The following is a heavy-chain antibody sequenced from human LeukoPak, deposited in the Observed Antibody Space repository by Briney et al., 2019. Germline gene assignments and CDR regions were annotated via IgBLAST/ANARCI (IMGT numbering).Heavy chain of an antibody. V-gene: IGHV4-4*02. Sequence: SGTLSLTCAVSGGSISSSNWWSWVRQPPGKGLEWIGEIYHSGSTNYNPSLKSRVTISVDTSKNQFSLKLSSVTAADTAVYYCARSRVYYDILTGYYQSYYYGMDVWGQGTTVTVSS. J-gene: IGHJ6*02. D-gene: IGHD3-9*01. CDR3: ARSRVYYDILTGYYQSYYYGMDV. CDR1: GGSISSSNW. CDR2: IYHSGST.